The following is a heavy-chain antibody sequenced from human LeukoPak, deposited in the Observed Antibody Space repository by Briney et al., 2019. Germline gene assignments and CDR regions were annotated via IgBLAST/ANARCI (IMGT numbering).Heavy chain of an antibody. J-gene: IGHJ5*02. Sequence: SQTLSLTCTVSGGSISSGGYYWSWIRQHPGKGLEWIGYIYYSGSTYYNPPLKSRVTVSVDTSKNQLSLKLSSVTAADTAVYYCARDSGYSSGWYWFDPWGQGTLVTVSS. CDR1: GGSISSGGYY. D-gene: IGHD6-19*01. CDR2: IYYSGST. CDR3: ARDSGYSSGWYWFDP. V-gene: IGHV4-31*03.